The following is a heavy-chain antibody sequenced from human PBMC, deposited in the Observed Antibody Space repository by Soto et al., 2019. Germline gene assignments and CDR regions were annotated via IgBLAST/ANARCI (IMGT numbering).Heavy chain of an antibody. Sequence: SETLSLTCSVSGGSINSSSYFWGWVRRPPGKGLEWIGSIYYSGSTYYNPSLRSRVTISVDTSKNQFSLKLSSVTAADTAVFYCARHYSSGSRNRFDPWGQGTLVTVSS. CDR3: ARHYSSGSRNRFDP. CDR1: GGSINSSSYF. CDR2: IYYSGST. V-gene: IGHV4-39*01. D-gene: IGHD6-19*01. J-gene: IGHJ5*02.